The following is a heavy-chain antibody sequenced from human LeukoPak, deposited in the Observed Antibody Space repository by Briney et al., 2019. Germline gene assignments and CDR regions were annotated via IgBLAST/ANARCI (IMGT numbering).Heavy chain of an antibody. CDR2: IEEDGSMK. J-gene: IGHJ3*02. D-gene: IGHD2-15*01. CDR1: GFTFSSYW. Sequence: GGSLRLSCAASGFTFSSYWMSWVRQAPGRGLEWVANIEEDGSMKQYADSVRGRFTISRDNAKNSLFLQMNSLRAEDSAMYYCVRDHVGGSCVDCPLGDAFDTWGQGTMVTVSS. CDR3: VRDHVGGSCVDCPLGDAFDT. V-gene: IGHV3-7*03.